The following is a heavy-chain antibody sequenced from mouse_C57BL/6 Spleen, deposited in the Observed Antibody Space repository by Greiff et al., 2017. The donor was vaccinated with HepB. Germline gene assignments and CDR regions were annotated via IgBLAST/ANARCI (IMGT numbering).Heavy chain of an antibody. V-gene: IGHV1-80*01. CDR1: GYAFSSYW. CDR3: AREGLGRGFFDY. Sequence: QVQLKQSGAELVKPGASVKISCKASGYAFSSYWMNWVKQRPGKGLEWIGQIYPGDGDTNYNGKFKGKATLTADKSSSTAYMQLSSLTSEDSAVYFCAREGLGRGFFDYWGQGTTLTVSS. CDR2: IYPGDGDT. J-gene: IGHJ2*01. D-gene: IGHD4-1*01.